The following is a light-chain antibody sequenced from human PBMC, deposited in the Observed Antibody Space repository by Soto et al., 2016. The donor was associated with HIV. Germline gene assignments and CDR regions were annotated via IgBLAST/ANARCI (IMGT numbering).Light chain of an antibody. CDR3: HVWDGASDSAV. Sequence: YVLTQPPSVSVAPGKTATITCGGDSIGRKSVNWYQQKPGQAPVLVVYDDTDRPSGISGRFAGSNSGSAATLTITKVEFGDEADYYCHVWDGASDSAVFAGGTKVTVL. J-gene: IGLJ2*01. CDR2: DDT. V-gene: IGLV3-21*03. CDR1: SIGRKS.